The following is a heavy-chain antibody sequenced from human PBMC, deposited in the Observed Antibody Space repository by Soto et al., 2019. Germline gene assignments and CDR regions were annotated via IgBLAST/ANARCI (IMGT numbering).Heavy chain of an antibody. Sequence: EVQLVESGGGLVQPGGSLRISCAVSGFSISSYWMSWVRQAPGKGLEWVASIKEDGSEIYYVESMRGRFTISRDSAENSLHLLMNSLSAEDTGVYFCARDVGFDYVNWGQGTLVTVSS. CDR1: GFSISSYW. V-gene: IGHV3-7*01. CDR3: ARDVGFDYVN. CDR2: IKEDGSEI. D-gene: IGHD3-16*01. J-gene: IGHJ4*02.